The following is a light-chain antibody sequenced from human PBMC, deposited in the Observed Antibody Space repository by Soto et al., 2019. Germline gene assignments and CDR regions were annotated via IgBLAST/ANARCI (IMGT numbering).Light chain of an antibody. CDR2: DAS. V-gene: IGKV1-39*01. J-gene: IGKJ1*01. CDR1: QTISTY. Sequence: DIQMTQSPSSLSASVGDRVSITRRASQTISTYLNWYQQKPGKAPRLLIYDASSLLSGVPSRFSGSGSGTDFTLTIASLQPEDFAVYYCQQYNNWPRTFGQGTKVDIK. CDR3: QQYNNWPRT.